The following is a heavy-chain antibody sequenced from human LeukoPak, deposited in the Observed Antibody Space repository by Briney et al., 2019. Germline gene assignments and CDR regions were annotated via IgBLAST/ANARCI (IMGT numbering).Heavy chain of an antibody. D-gene: IGHD4-17*01. CDR3: AIVDYGDVYYMDV. CDR1: GFTFSSYE. J-gene: IGHJ6*03. CDR2: ISSSGSTI. V-gene: IGHV3-48*03. Sequence: PGGSLRLSCAASGFTFSSYEMNWVRQAPGKGLEWVSYISSSGSTIYYADSVKGRFTISRDNAKNSLYLQMNSLRAEDTAVYYCAIVDYGDVYYMDVWGKGTTVTVSS.